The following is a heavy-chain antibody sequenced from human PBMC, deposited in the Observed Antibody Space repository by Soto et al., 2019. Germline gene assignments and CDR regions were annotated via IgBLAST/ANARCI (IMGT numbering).Heavy chain of an antibody. D-gene: IGHD3-3*01. CDR1: GFTFTSYG. J-gene: IGHJ4*02. CDR3: ARDRRYLEWLDY. V-gene: IGHV3-33*01. Sequence: QMHLVESGGGVVQPGRSLTLSCVASGFTFTSYGIHWVRQAPGKGLEWVAVIWYDGSNKYYGDSVKGRFSISRDNSKNTVHLQMNSLRAVDTAVYYCARDRRYLEWLDYWGQGTLVSVSS. CDR2: IWYDGSNK.